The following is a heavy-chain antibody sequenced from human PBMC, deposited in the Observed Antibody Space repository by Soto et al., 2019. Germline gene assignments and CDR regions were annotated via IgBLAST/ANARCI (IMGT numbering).Heavy chain of an antibody. CDR1: GFTFSSYA. J-gene: IGHJ4*02. CDR3: AKDRYSSSWYDY. Sequence: EVQLLESGGGLVQPGGSLRLSCAASGFTFSSYAMRWVRQAPGKGLEWVSAISGRGGSTYYADSVKGRFTISRDNSKNTLYLQMNSLRAEDTAVYYCAKDRYSSSWYDYWGQGTLVTVSS. CDR2: ISGRGGST. V-gene: IGHV3-23*01. D-gene: IGHD6-13*01.